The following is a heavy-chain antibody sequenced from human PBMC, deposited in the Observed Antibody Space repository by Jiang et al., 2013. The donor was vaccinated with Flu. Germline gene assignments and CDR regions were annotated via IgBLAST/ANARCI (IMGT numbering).Heavy chain of an antibody. J-gene: IGHJ4*02. CDR1: GGSISSYY. CDR2: IYYSGST. CDR3: ARGRRIAVAGTDY. V-gene: IGHV4-59*01. Sequence: KPSETLSLTCTVSGGSISSYYWSWIRQPPGKGLEWIGYIYYSGSTNYNPSLKSRVTISVDTSKNQFSLKLSSVTAADTAVYYCARGRRIAVAGTDYWGQGTLVTVSS. D-gene: IGHD6-19*01.